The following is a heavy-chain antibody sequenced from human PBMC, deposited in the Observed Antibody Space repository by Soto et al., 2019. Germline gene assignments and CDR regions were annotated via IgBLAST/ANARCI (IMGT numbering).Heavy chain of an antibody. V-gene: IGHV4-34*01. J-gene: IGHJ3*02. CDR1: GGSFSGYY. D-gene: IGHD4-17*01. Sequence: SETLSITCAVYGGSFSGYYWSWIRQPPGKGLEWIGEINHSGSTNYNPSLKSRVTISVDTSKNQFSLKLSSVTAADTAVYYCARGDYAFDIWGQGTMVTVSS. CDR3: ARGDYAFDI. CDR2: INHSGST.